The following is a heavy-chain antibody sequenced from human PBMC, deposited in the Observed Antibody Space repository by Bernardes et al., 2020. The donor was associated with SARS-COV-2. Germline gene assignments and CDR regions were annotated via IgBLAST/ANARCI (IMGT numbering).Heavy chain of an antibody. V-gene: IGHV3-53*01. CDR2: LYSGGTT. J-gene: IGHJ6*02. CDR1: KFTVSNNY. Sequence: GSLRLSCEASKFTVSNNYMSWVRQAPGKGLEWVSLLYSGGTTYYAGSVKGRFTVSRDNSKNTLFLQMSDLRAEDTAIYYCATAPHYYYGLDVWGQGTAVTVSS. CDR3: ATAPHYYYGLDV.